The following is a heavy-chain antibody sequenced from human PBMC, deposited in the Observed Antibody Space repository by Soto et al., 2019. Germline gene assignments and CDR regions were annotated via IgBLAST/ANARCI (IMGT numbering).Heavy chain of an antibody. Sequence: SVKVSCKASGGTFSSYAISWVREAPGQGLEWMGGIIPIFGTANYAQKFQGRVTITADESTSTAYMELSSLRSEDTAVYYCARRIGRFLEWLSDYYYYGMDVWGQGTTVTVSS. CDR1: GGTFSSYA. J-gene: IGHJ6*02. D-gene: IGHD3-3*01. V-gene: IGHV1-69*13. CDR3: ARRIGRFLEWLSDYYYYGMDV. CDR2: IIPIFGTA.